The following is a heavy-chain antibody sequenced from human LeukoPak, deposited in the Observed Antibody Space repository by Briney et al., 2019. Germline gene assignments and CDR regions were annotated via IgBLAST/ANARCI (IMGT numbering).Heavy chain of an antibody. CDR2: ISAYNGNT. Sequence: ASVKVSCKASGYTFTSYGISWVRQAPGQRLEWMGWISAYNGNTNYAQKLQGRVTMTTDTSTSTAYMELRSLRSDDTAVYYCAREGWDYYDSSGYYYQAFDIWGQGTMVTVSS. V-gene: IGHV1-18*01. D-gene: IGHD3-22*01. J-gene: IGHJ3*02. CDR3: AREGWDYYDSSGYYYQAFDI. CDR1: GYTFTSYG.